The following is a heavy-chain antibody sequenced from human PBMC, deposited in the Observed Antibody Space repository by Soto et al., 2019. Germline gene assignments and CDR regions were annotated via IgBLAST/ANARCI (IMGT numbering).Heavy chain of an antibody. V-gene: IGHV4-59*01. CDR3: AREYSSSLYYYGMDV. J-gene: IGHJ6*02. D-gene: IGHD6-6*01. CDR1: GGSISSYY. CDR2: IYYSGST. Sequence: PSETLSLTCTVSGGSISSYYWSWIRQPPGKGLERIGYIYYSGSTNYNPSLKSRVTISVDTSKNQFSLKLSSVTAADTAVYYCAREYSSSLYYYGMDVWGQGTTVTVSS.